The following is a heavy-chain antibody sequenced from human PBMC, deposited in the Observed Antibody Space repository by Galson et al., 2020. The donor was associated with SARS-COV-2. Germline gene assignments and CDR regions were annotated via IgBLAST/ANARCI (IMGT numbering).Heavy chain of an antibody. CDR3: ARGKGSGSSWFAYYFDF. CDR2: INSGGNT. J-gene: IGHJ4*02. V-gene: IGHV3-53*01. CDR1: GFTVSSNY. D-gene: IGHD6-13*01. Sequence: QAGGSLRLSCAASGFTVSSNYMNWVRQAPGKGLEWVPVINSGGNTYYADPVKGRFTISRDNSKNTLYLQMNSLRAEDTAFYYCARGKGSGSSWFAYYFDFWGQGTLVTVSS.